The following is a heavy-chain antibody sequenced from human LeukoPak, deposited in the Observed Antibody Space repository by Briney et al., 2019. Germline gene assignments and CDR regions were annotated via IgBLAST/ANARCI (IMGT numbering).Heavy chain of an antibody. CDR2: ISYDGSNK. CDR3: ASRQAARPWDY. V-gene: IGHV3-30*03. J-gene: IGHJ4*02. Sequence: GSLRLSCAASGFTFSSYGMHWVRQAPGKGLEWVAVISYDGSNKYYADSVKGRFTISRDNSKNTLYLQMNSLRAEDTAVYYCASRQAARPWDYWGQGTLVTVSS. CDR1: GFTFSSYG. D-gene: IGHD6-6*01.